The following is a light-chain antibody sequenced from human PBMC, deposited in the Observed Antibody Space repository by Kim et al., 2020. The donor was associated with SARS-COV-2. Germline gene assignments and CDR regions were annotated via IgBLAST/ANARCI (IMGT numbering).Light chain of an antibody. Sequence: GQSITFSCAGPSSDVGRNNHVSWYQQYPSTAPELMIYDVVKRPSGVSDCLFGSKSGNTASLTISGLRAEDEADYYCSSYTSSRTYVFGTGTKVTVL. CDR2: DVV. CDR1: SSDVGRNNH. V-gene: IGLV2-14*03. CDR3: SSYTSSRTYV. J-gene: IGLJ1*01.